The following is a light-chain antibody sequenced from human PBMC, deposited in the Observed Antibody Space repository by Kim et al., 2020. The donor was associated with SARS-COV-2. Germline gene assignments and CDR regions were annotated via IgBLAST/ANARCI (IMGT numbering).Light chain of an antibody. CDR3: SSYTSGSTLVA. CDR2: DVS. Sequence: QSALTQPASVSGSPGQSNTISCTGTSSDLDSFKYVSWYQQHPGKAPKLMIYDVSNRPSGVSNRFSGSKSGSAASLTISGLQAEDEADYYCSSYTSGSTLVAFGGGTQLTVL. V-gene: IGLV2-14*03. CDR1: SSDLDSFKY. J-gene: IGLJ2*01.